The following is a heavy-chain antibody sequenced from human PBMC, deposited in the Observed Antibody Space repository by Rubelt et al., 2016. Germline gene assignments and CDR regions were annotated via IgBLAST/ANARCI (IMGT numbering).Heavy chain of an antibody. D-gene: IGHD4-17*01. V-gene: IGHV1-18*01. Sequence: TSYGISWVRQAPGQGLEWMGWISAYNGNTNYAQKLQGRVTMTTDTSTSTAYMELRSLRSDDTAVYYCASSDYHRAGGMDVWGQGTTVTVSS. CDR3: ASSDYHRAGGMDV. J-gene: IGHJ6*02. CDR1: TSYG. CDR2: ISAYNGNT.